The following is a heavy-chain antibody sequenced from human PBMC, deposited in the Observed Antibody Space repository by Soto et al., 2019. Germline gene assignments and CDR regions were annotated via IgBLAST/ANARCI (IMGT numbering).Heavy chain of an antibody. D-gene: IGHD6-13*01. Sequence: QVQLVQSGAEVKKPGSSVKVSCKASGGTFSSYAISWVRQAPGQGLEWMGGITPIFGTANYAQKFQGRVTITADESTSTAYMELSSLRSEDTAVYYSARPSHISSWYGVGYSDYGMHVWGQGTTVPVSS. CDR3: ARPSHISSWYGVGYSDYGMHV. CDR2: ITPIFGTA. V-gene: IGHV1-69*12. CDR1: GGTFSSYA. J-gene: IGHJ6*02.